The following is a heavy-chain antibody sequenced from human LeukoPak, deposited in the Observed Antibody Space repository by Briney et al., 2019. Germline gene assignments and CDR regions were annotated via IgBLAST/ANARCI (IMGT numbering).Heavy chain of an antibody. J-gene: IGHJ4*02. Sequence: SETLSLTCAVYGGSFSGYYWSWIRQPPGKGLEWIGEINHSGSTNYNPSLKSRVTISVDTSKNQFSLKLSSVTAADTAVYYCAGGSIVVVPAAHYFDYWGQGTLVTVSS. CDR1: GGSFSGYY. D-gene: IGHD2-2*01. CDR2: INHSGST. V-gene: IGHV4-34*01. CDR3: AGGSIVVVPAAHYFDY.